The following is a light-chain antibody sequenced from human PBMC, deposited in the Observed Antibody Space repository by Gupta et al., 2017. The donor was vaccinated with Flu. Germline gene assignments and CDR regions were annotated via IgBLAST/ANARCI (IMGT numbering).Light chain of an antibody. CDR3: QQRSNWPLP. Sequence: EIVLTQSPATLSLSPGERATLSCRASQSVSSYLAWYQQKPGQAPRLFIYDASNRATGIPARFSGSGSGTDFTLTISSLEPEDFAVYFCQQRSNWPLPFGGGTKVEIK. CDR2: DAS. V-gene: IGKV3-11*01. J-gene: IGKJ4*01. CDR1: QSVSSY.